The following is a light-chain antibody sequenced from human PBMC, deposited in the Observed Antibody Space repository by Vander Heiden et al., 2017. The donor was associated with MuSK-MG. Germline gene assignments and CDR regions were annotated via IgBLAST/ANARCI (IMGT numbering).Light chain of an antibody. CDR1: SSGGSYYKM. J-gene: IGLJ2*01. CDR2: AVNDVS. CDR3: CADAGSDTLV. V-gene: IGLV2-11*01. Sequence: SSGGSYYKMIDWYDQHPNQAPELMLYAVNDVSKRPSGVPDRFSCSTSDNTTSLTISGLQAEDEADYYCCADAGSDTLVFGGGTKLTVL.